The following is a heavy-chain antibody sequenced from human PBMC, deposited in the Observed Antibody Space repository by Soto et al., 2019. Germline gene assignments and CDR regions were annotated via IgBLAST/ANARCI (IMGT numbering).Heavy chain of an antibody. D-gene: IGHD2-15*01. CDR3: ARVDSVDYYYGMDV. Sequence: EVQLVESGGGLIQPGGSLRLSCAASGFTVSYFYMNWVRQAPGKGLEWVSVIYGGDSTYYSDSVKGRFTTSRDSSKNTVYLQMNSLRAEDTAVYYCARVDSVDYYYGMDVWGQGTTVTVSS. CDR2: IYGGDST. CDR1: GFTVSYFY. J-gene: IGHJ6*02. V-gene: IGHV3-53*01.